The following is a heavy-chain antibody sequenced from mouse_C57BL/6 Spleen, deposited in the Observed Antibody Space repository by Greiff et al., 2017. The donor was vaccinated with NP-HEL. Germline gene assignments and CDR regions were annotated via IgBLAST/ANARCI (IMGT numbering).Heavy chain of an antibody. D-gene: IGHD2-5*01. CDR1: GYAFSSSW. CDR3: ARLGAYYSNYALFDY. V-gene: IGHV1-82*01. Sequence: QVQLKVSGPELVKPGASVKISCKASGYAFSSSWMNWVKQRPGKGLEWIGRIYPGDGDTNYNGKFKGKATLTADKSSSTAYMQLSSLTSEDSAVYFCARLGAYYSNYALFDYWGQGTTLTVSS. CDR2: IYPGDGDT. J-gene: IGHJ2*01.